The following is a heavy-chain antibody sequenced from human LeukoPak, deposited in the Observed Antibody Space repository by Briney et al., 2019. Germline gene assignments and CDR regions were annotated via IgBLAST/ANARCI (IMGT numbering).Heavy chain of an antibody. J-gene: IGHJ5*02. Sequence: QSGGSLRLSCAASGFTFTSYWMSWVRQAPGKGLEWVANTKQDGNEKYYVDSVSGRFTISRDNAKNSLYLQMNSLRAEDTAVYYCARTVRGRYYDSSGYPDHWGQGTLVTVSS. D-gene: IGHD3-22*01. CDR2: TKQDGNEK. CDR3: ARTVRGRYYDSSGYPDH. V-gene: IGHV3-7*01. CDR1: GFTFTSYW.